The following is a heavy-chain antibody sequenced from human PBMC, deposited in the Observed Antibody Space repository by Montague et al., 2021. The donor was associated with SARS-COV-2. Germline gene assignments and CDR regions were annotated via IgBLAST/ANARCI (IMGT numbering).Heavy chain of an antibody. D-gene: IGHD5/OR15-5a*01. CDR1: GFTFNTYA. Sequence: SLRLSCAASGFTFNTYAMTWVRQAPGKGLEWVSVICWGGGGKYYADSVKGRFTISRDNSKNTLFLQMNSLRAEDTALYYCAKSLDASVYSFERGADYWGQGTLVTVSS. V-gene: IGHV3-23*01. CDR2: ICWGGGGK. J-gene: IGHJ4*02. CDR3: AKSLDASVYSFERGADY.